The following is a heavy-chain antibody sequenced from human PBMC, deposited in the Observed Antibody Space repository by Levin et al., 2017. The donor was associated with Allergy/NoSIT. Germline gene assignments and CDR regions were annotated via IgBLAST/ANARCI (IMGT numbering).Heavy chain of an antibody. CDR2: IKSRPDGGTT. J-gene: IGHJ5*02. D-gene: IGHD4-17*01. CDR1: GFTFSTAW. Sequence: GGSLRLSCAASGFTFSTAWMNWVRQAPGKGLEWIGRIKSRPDGGTTDYAAPVKGRFTISRDDSKNTLYLQMDSLKTEDTAVYYCARANDYGKGSGKKWIDPWGQGTLVIVSS. V-gene: IGHV3-15*01. CDR3: ARANDYGKGSGKKWIDP.